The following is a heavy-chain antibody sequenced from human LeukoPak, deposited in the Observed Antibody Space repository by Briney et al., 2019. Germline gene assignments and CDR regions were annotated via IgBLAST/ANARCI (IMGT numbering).Heavy chain of an antibody. Sequence: PGGSLRLSCAASGFTFSSYWMLWVRQAPGKGLVWVSRISYDGGDPSYADSVKGRFTISRDNAKSTLYLQMNSLTAEDTAVYYCARGYSSRLYNWLDPWGQGTLVTVSS. V-gene: IGHV3-74*01. CDR3: ARGYSSRLYNWLDP. D-gene: IGHD6-13*01. CDR1: GFTFSSYW. J-gene: IGHJ5*02. CDR2: ISYDGGDP.